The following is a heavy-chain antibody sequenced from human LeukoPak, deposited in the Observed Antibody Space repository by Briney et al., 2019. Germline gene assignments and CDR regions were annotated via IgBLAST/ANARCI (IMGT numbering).Heavy chain of an antibody. CDR1: GGTFSSYT. J-gene: IGHJ5*02. V-gene: IGHV1-69*01. D-gene: IGHD1-7*01. Sequence: SVKVSCKASGGTFSSYTISWVRQAPGQGLEWMGGIIPIFGTANYAQKFQGRVTITADESTSTAYMELSSLRSEDTAVYYCARAVEWGTGTTYWFDPWGQGTLVTVSS. CDR3: ARAVEWGTGTTYWFDP. CDR2: IIPIFGTA.